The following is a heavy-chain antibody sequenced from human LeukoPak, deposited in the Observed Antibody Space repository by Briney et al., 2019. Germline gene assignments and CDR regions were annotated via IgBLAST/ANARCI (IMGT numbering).Heavy chain of an antibody. CDR3: AKVYYYGSGSQRPFDY. V-gene: IGHV3-30*02. D-gene: IGHD3-10*01. J-gene: IGHJ4*02. CDR1: GFTFSSYG. Sequence: PGGSLRLSCAASGFTFSSYGMHWFRQPPAKGLEWVAFIRYDGSNKYYADSVKGRFTISRDNSKNTLYLQMNSLRAEDTAVYYCAKVYYYGSGSQRPFDYWGQGTLVTVSS. CDR2: IRYDGSNK.